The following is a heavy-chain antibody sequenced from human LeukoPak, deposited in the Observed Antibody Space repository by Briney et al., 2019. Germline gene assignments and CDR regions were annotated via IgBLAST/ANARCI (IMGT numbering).Heavy chain of an antibody. CDR3: ARDLMTAVNGDY. CDR2: ISSSSSYI. J-gene: IGHJ4*02. Sequence: GWSLRLSCAASGFTFSSYSMNWVRQAPGKGLEWVSSISSSSSYIYYADSVKGRFTISRDNAKNSLYLQMNSLRAEDTAVYYCARDLMTAVNGDYWGQGTLVTVSS. CDR1: GFTFSSYS. V-gene: IGHV3-21*01. D-gene: IGHD2-2*01.